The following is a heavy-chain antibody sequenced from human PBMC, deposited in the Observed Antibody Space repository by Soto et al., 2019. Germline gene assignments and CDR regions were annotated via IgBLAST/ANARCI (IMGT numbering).Heavy chain of an antibody. Sequence: PGGSLSHSCVVSGCSFSSVWMSWVRQATGKGLECVANIKYDGSEEYYVDSVKGRFTISRDNAKNSLYLQMNSLRDEDSAVYYCVTDLNWQGHWGQGTLVTVSS. CDR1: GCSFSSVW. V-gene: IGHV3-7*01. CDR2: IKYDGSEE. CDR3: VTDLNWQGH. J-gene: IGHJ4*02.